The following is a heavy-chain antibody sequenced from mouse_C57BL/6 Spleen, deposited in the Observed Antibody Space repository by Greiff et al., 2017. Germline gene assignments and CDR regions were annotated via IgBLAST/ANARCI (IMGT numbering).Heavy chain of an antibody. V-gene: IGHV1-85*01. CDR3: ASFRDY. CDR2: IYPRDGST. Sequence: QVQLQQSGPVLVKPGASVKLSCKASGYTFTSYDINWVKQRPGQGLEWIGWIYPRDGSTTYNEKFTGKATLTVDTSSSTAYMELHSLTSEDSAVYFCASFRDYWGQGTTLTVSS. J-gene: IGHJ2*01. CDR1: GYTFTSYD.